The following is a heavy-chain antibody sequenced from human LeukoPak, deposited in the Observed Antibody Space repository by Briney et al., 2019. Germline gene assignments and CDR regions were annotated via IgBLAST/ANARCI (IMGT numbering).Heavy chain of an antibody. CDR3: ARELGRKSSGYVDY. Sequence: GGSLRLSCAASGFTFSSYSMNWVRQAPGKGLEWVSYISSSSSTIYYADSVKGRFTISRDNAKNSLNLQMNSLRAEDTAVYYCARELGRKSSGYVDYWGQGTLVTVSS. V-gene: IGHV3-48*01. CDR1: GFTFSSYS. D-gene: IGHD3-22*01. CDR2: ISSSSSTI. J-gene: IGHJ4*02.